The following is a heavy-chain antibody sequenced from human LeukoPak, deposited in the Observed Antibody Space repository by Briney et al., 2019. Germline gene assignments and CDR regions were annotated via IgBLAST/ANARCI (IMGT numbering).Heavy chain of an antibody. D-gene: IGHD2-21*01. Sequence: SETLSLTCAVYGGSFSGYYWSWIRQPPGKGLEWIGEINHSGSTNYNPSLKSRVTISVDTSKNQFSLKLSSVTAADTAVYYCARAYSLDYYYMDVWGKGTTVTISS. J-gene: IGHJ6*03. V-gene: IGHV4-34*01. CDR3: ARAYSLDYYYMDV. CDR1: GGSFSGYY. CDR2: INHSGST.